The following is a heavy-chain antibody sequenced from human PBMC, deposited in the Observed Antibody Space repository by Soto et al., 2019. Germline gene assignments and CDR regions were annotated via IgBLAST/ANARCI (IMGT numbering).Heavy chain of an antibody. Sequence: GGSLRLSCAASGFTFSSYAMSWVRQAPGKGLEWVSAISGSGGSTYYADSVKGRFTISRDNSKNTLYLQMNSLRAEDTAVYYCAKGPTFGGVIVIHLFDYWGQGTLVTVSS. CDR3: AKGPTFGGVIVIHLFDY. D-gene: IGHD3-16*02. CDR1: GFTFSSYA. V-gene: IGHV3-23*01. CDR2: ISGSGGST. J-gene: IGHJ4*02.